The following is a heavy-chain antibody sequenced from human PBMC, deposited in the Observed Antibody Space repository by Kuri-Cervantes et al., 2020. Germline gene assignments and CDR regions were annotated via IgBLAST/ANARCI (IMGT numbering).Heavy chain of an antibody. CDR1: GYSISSGYY. CDR2: IYHSGST. D-gene: IGHD3-22*01. V-gene: IGHV4-38-2*01. CDR3: ARGLGYYDSSANVYYYYYMDV. Sequence: SETLSLTCAVSGYSISSGYYWGWIRQPPGKGLEWIGSIYHSGSTYYNPSLKSRVTISVDTSKNQFSLKLSSVTAADTAVYYCARGLGYYDSSANVYYYYYMDVWGKGTTVTVSS. J-gene: IGHJ6*03.